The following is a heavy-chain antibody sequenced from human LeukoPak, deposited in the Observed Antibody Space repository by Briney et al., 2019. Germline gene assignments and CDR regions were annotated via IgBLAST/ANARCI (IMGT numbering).Heavy chain of an antibody. J-gene: IGHJ4*02. Sequence: SETLSLTCTVSGYSISTGYYWGWIRQAPGKRLEWLGSISQSGSTYDNPSLKSRVTLSVDTSKNQVSLKLSSVTAADTAVYYCARSEINDYLKYWGQGILVTVSS. CDR3: ARSEINDYLKY. V-gene: IGHV4-38-2*02. D-gene: IGHD3-16*01. CDR1: GYSISTGYY. CDR2: ISQSGST.